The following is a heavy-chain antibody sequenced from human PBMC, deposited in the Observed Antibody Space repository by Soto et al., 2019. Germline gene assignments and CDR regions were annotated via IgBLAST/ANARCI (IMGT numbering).Heavy chain of an antibody. CDR3: ATFFRYFDN. V-gene: IGHV3-23*01. CDR2: ISGTASRT. CDR1: GFPPTTTP. Sequence: GGSLRLSCAVSGFPPTTTPLSLVRQPPGKGLEWVTTISGTASRTYYVDSVKGRFLISRDNSKNTVTLQMNNLTLDDTAVYYCATFFRYFDNWGQGIWVTVSS. D-gene: IGHD3-9*01. J-gene: IGHJ4*02.